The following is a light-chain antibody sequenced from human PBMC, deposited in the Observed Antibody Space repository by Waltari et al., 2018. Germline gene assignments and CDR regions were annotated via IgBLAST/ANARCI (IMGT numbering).Light chain of an antibody. Sequence: QLVLTQSPSASASLGASVKLTCTLSSGHTSNIIAWLQQRPERGPRYVMKVNSDGSHSKGDDSPDRVSGSSSGAESYLTSASLQSEEEADYSCETGGHGTWVFGGGTKLTVL. V-gene: IGLV4-69*01. J-gene: IGLJ3*02. CDR1: SGHTSNI. CDR3: ETGGHGTWV. CDR2: VNSDGSH.